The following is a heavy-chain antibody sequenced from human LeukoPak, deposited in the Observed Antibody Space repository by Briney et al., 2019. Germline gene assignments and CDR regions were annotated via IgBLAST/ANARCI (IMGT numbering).Heavy chain of an antibody. Sequence: SETLSLTCTVSGASIDGHYWSWIHLPPGKGLEWIGFVYYSGSISYNPSLKSRVTISADTSNNQFSLKLDSVTAADTAVYYCARLSRVAVAGSYGYHSMDVWGRGTTVTVSS. D-gene: IGHD6-19*01. CDR3: ARLSRVAVAGSYGYHSMDV. J-gene: IGHJ6*02. V-gene: IGHV4-59*11. CDR2: VYYSGSI. CDR1: GASIDGHY.